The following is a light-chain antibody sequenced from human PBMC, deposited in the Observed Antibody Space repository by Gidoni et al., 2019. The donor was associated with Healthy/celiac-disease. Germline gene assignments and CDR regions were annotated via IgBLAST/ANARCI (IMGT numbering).Light chain of an antibody. V-gene: IGKV1-39*01. Sequence: DIQMTQSPSSLSASVGDRVTITCRASQSISSYLNWYQQKQGKAPKLLIYAASSLQSGVPSRFSGSGSGTDCTLTISSLQPEDFATYYCQQSYSTPFTFGPGTKVEIK. CDR1: QSISSY. J-gene: IGKJ3*01. CDR2: AAS. CDR3: QQSYSTPFT.